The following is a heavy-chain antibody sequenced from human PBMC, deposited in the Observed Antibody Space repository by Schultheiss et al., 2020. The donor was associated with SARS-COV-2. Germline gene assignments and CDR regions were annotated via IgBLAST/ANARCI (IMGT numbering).Heavy chain of an antibody. CDR2: IYYSGST. CDR1: GGSISSSNW. D-gene: IGHD3-9*01. CDR3: ARSYDRFFGAFDI. V-gene: IGHV4-4*02. J-gene: IGHJ3*02. Sequence: GSLRLSCAVSGGSISSSNWWSWIRQHPGKGLEWIGYIYYSGSTNYNPSLKSRVTISVDTSKNQFSLKLSAVTAADTAVYYCARSYDRFFGAFDIWGQGTMVTVSS.